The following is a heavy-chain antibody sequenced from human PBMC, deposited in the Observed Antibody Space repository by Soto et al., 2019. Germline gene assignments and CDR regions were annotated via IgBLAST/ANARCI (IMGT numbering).Heavy chain of an antibody. V-gene: IGHV1-69*13. D-gene: IGHD3-22*01. CDR1: GGTFSSYA. CDR2: IIPIFGTA. Sequence: ASVKVSCKASGGTFSSYAISWVRQAPGQGLEWMGGIIPIFGTANYAQKFRGRVTITADESTSTAYMELSSLRSEDTAVYYCASRALDSSGYYFDYWGQGTLVTVSS. CDR3: ASRALDSSGYYFDY. J-gene: IGHJ4*02.